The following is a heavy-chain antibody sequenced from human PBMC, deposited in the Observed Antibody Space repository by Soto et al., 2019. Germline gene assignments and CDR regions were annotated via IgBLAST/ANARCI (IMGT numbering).Heavy chain of an antibody. CDR1: GFSLRNARMG. J-gene: IGHJ6*03. D-gene: IGHD3-22*01. CDR2: ILSSDEK. Sequence: QVTLKESGPVLVKPTETLTLTCTVSGFSLRNARMGVSWIRQPPGKALEGLAHILSSDEKSYNTSLKGRVTLSKDTSKSQVVLTMTYVDPVDTATYFCARMLAVNYYYYYVDVWGEGTTVTVSS. V-gene: IGHV2-26*01. CDR3: ARMLAVNYYYYYVDV.